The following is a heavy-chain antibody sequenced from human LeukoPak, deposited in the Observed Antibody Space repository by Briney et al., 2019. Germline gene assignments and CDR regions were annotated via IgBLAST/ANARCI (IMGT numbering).Heavy chain of an antibody. Sequence: GASVKDSCKASGYTFTGYYMHWVRQAPGQGLEWKGWINPNSGGTNYAQKFQGRVTMTRDTSISTAYMELSRLRSDDTAVYYCARDDTVTFPPQFDYWGQGTLVTVSS. V-gene: IGHV1-2*02. J-gene: IGHJ4*02. CDR3: ARDDTVTFPPQFDY. CDR1: GYTFTGYY. D-gene: IGHD4-17*01. CDR2: INPNSGGT.